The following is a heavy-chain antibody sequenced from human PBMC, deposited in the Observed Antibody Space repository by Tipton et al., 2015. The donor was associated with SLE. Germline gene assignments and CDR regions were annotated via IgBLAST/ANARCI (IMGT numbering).Heavy chain of an antibody. CDR1: GFTFSSYS. J-gene: IGHJ6*03. Sequence: SLRLSCAASGFTFSSYSMNWVRQAPGEGLEWVSSISSSSSYIYYADSVKGRFTISRDNAKNSLYLQMNSLRAEDTAVYYCARASSPHFYYMDVWGKGTTVTVSS. D-gene: IGHD3-3*02. CDR3: ARASSPHFYYMDV. CDR2: ISSSSSYI. V-gene: IGHV3-21*01.